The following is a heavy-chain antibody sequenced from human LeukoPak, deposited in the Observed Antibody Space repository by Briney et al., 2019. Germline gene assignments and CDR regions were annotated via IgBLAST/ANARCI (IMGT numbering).Heavy chain of an antibody. CDR2: IDDSGGRI. CDR1: GFTFSSYA. V-gene: IGHV3-23*01. Sequence: PGGSLRLSCAASGFTFSSYAMTWVRQAPGKGLEWVAGIDDSGGRIHYADSMKDRLTISRDNSKNTVYLQMNSLRAEDTAVYYCARDSKSIQAENDWGQGTTVTVSS. J-gene: IGHJ6*02. CDR3: ARDSKSIQAEND. D-gene: IGHD3-3*01.